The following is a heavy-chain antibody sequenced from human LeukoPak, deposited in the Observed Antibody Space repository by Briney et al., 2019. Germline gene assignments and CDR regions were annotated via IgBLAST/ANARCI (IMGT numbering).Heavy chain of an antibody. CDR1: GYTFSSNG. Sequence: ASVKVSCEASGYTFSSNGISWVRQAPGQGLEWMGWISAYNGNTNYAQKFQGRVTMTTDTSTSTAYMELRSLRSDDTAVYYCARHKPYGSGSFDTFDIWGQGTMVTVSS. V-gene: IGHV1-18*01. D-gene: IGHD3-10*01. CDR2: ISAYNGNT. CDR3: ARHKPYGSGSFDTFDI. J-gene: IGHJ3*02.